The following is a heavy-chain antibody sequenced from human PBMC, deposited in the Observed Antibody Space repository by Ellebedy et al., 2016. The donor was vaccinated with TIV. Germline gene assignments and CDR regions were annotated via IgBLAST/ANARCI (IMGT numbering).Heavy chain of an antibody. D-gene: IGHD2-2*03. CDR1: AGTFSSYA. V-gene: IGHV1-69*04. CDR2: IIPILGIA. J-gene: IGHJ4*02. CDR3: ASDLDIVVVPAARLDY. Sequence: AASVKVSCKASAGTFSSYAISWVRQSPGQGLEWMGRIIPILGIANYAQKFQGRVTITADKSTSTAYMELSSLRSEDTAVYYCASDLDIVVVPAARLDYWGQGTLVTVSS.